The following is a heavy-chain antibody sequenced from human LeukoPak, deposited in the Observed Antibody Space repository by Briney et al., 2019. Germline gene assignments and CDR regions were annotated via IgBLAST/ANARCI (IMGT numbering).Heavy chain of an antibody. CDR1: GDSISSGDYY. CDR2: ISSSGST. J-gene: IGHJ3*02. Sequence: PSETLSLTCTVSGDSISSGDYYWSWIRQPAGKGLEWIGRISSSGSTNYNPSLKSRVTISVDTSKNRFSLKLSSVTAVDTAVYFCARGPYSYDSSGAFDIGGQGTMVTVPS. V-gene: IGHV4-61*02. CDR3: ARGPYSYDSSGAFDI. D-gene: IGHD3-22*01.